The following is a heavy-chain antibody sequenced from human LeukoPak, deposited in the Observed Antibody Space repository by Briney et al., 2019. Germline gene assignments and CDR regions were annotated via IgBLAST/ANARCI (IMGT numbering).Heavy chain of an antibody. D-gene: IGHD3-22*01. CDR2: ITTSGRTI. Sequence: TGGSLRLSCAASGFTFSSYEMNWVRQAPGKGLEWVSYITTSGRTIYYADSVKGRFTISRDNSKNTLYLQMNSLRAEDTAVYYCARDDSNGSRSSSWYDLGWYYYDSSGPSRTIRYWGQGTLVTVSS. CDR3: ARDDSNGSRSSSWYDLGWYYYDSSGPSRTIRY. V-gene: IGHV3-48*03. CDR1: GFTFSSYE. J-gene: IGHJ4*02.